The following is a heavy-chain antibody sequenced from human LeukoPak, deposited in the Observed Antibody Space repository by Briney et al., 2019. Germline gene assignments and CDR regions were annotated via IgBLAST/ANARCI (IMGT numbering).Heavy chain of an antibody. Sequence: SETLSLTCTVSGGSISSGSYYWSWIRQPAGKGLEWIGRIYTSGSTNYNPSLKSRVTISVDTSKNLFSLKLSSVTAADTAVYYCARSIAARREYYFDYWGQGTLVTVSS. CDR3: ARSIAARREYYFDY. J-gene: IGHJ4*02. D-gene: IGHD6-6*01. CDR2: IYTSGST. V-gene: IGHV4-61*02. CDR1: GGSISSGSYY.